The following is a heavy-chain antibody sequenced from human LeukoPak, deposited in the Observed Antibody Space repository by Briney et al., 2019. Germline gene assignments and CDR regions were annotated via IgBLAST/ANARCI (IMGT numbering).Heavy chain of an antibody. CDR1: GGSISSYY. V-gene: IGHV4-59*01. Sequence: KPSETLSLTCTVSGGSISSYYWSWIRQPPGKGLEWIGYIYYSGSTNYNPSLKSRVTISVDTSKNQFSLKLSSVTAADTAVYYCARYSSGGHWFDPWGQGTLVTVSS. D-gene: IGHD6-19*01. J-gene: IGHJ5*02. CDR3: ARYSSGGHWFDP. CDR2: IYYSGST.